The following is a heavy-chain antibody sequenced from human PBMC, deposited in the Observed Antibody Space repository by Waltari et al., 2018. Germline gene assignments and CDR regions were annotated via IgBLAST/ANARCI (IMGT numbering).Heavy chain of an antibody. Sequence: QLQLQESGPGLVNPSETPSLTCTVSGVSISTRRYYWGWLRQPPGQGLDWIGGLQYGGSSYFTPPLKSRVTISVDTSKNQCSLKLTSVTAADTAVYYCATLPIPLELWYFDLWGRGTLVTVSS. V-gene: IGHV4-39*05. CDR3: ATLPIPLELWYFDL. D-gene: IGHD1-7*01. CDR2: LQYGGSS. CDR1: GVSISTRRYY. J-gene: IGHJ2*01.